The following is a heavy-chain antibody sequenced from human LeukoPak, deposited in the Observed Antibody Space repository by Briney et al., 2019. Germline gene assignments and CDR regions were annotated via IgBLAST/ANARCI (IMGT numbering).Heavy chain of an antibody. CDR1: GGSISSSSYY. D-gene: IGHD2-2*01. CDR3: ARSLGYCSSTSCQGAFDI. J-gene: IGHJ3*02. V-gene: IGHV4-39*07. Sequence: SETLSLTCTVSGGSISSSSYYWGWIRQPPGKGLEWIGSIYYSGSTYYNPSLKSRVTIPVDTSKNQFSLKLSSVTAADTAVYYCARSLGYCSSTSCQGAFDIWGQGTMVTVSS. CDR2: IYYSGST.